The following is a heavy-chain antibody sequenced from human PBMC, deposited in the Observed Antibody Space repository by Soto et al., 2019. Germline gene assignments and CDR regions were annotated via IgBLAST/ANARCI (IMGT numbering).Heavy chain of an antibody. V-gene: IGHV1-8*01. D-gene: IGHD2-15*01. Sequence: AAVKVSCKASGYIFPSQHSTWLLQASGQGLELMGWMNPDSGNAGSSQKFQGRVTMTRNSSISTAYMELSSLRSEDTAVYYCARGRRGGPSCYLSWGQGTLVTVSA. J-gene: IGHJ5*02. CDR2: MNPDSGNA. CDR1: GYIFPSQH. CDR3: ARGRRGGPSCYLS.